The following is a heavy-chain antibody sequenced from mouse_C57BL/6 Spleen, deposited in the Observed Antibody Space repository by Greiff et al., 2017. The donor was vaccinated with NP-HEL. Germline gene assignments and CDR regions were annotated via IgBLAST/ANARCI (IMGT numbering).Heavy chain of an antibody. D-gene: IGHD3-2*02. Sequence: VKLQESGAELVRPGSSVKLSCKASGYTFTSYWMHWVKQRPIQGLEWIGNIDPSDSETHYNQKFKDKATLTVDKSSSTAYMQLSSLTSEDSAVYYCARGGDSSAPFAYWGQGTLVTVSA. CDR3: ARGGDSSAPFAY. J-gene: IGHJ3*01. CDR2: IDPSDSET. V-gene: IGHV1-52*01. CDR1: GYTFTSYW.